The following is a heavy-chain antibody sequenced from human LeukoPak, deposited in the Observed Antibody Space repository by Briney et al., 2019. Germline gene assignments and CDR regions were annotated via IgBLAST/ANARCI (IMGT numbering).Heavy chain of an antibody. D-gene: IGHD4-17*01. V-gene: IGHV1-18*01. CDR3: ARGAVTTSFGIDP. Sequence: ASVKVSCKASGYTFTSYGISWVRQAPGQGLEWMGWISAYNGNTNYAQKLQGRVTITADESTSTAYMELSSLRSEDTAVYYCARGAVTTSFGIDPWGQGTLVTVSS. CDR1: GYTFTSYG. J-gene: IGHJ5*02. CDR2: ISAYNGNT.